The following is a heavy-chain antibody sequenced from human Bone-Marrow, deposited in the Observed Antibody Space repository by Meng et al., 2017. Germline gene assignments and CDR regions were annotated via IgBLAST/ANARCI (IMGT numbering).Heavy chain of an antibody. J-gene: IGHJ6*02. V-gene: IGHV1-18*01. Sequence: ASVKVSCKASGYTFTSYVISWLRQAPGQGLEWMGWISAYNGNTNYAQKLQGRVTMTTDTSTSTAYMELRSVRSDDTAVYYCERAGQEPYYDILTSYYNRYYYYYGMDVWGQGTTVTVSS. CDR2: ISAYNGNT. CDR3: ERAGQEPYYDILTSYYNRYYYYYGMDV. D-gene: IGHD3-9*01. CDR1: GYTFTSYV.